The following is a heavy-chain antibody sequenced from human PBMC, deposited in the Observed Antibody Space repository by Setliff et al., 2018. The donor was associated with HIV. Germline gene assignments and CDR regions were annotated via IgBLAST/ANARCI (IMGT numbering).Heavy chain of an antibody. Sequence: SETLSLTCAVSGGSVSSHYWNWIRQPPGKGLEWIGCVYYSGSTKYNPSLMSRVTISLDTSKNQFSLKVRSVTAEDTAIYYCARRRYDSDGYYFDSWGQGSLVTVSS. D-gene: IGHD3-22*01. V-gene: IGHV4-59*02. CDR2: VYYSGST. CDR1: GGSVSSHY. J-gene: IGHJ4*02. CDR3: ARRRYDSDGYYFDS.